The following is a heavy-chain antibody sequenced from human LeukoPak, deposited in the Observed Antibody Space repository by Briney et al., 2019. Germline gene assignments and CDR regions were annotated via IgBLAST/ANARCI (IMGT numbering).Heavy chain of an antibody. J-gene: IGHJ6*03. CDR2: VYYSGST. V-gene: IGHV4-34*01. D-gene: IGHD4-11*01. CDR3: ARALYDYSAYYYYYMDV. Sequence: PSETLSLTCAVYGGSFSGYYWSWIRQPPGKGLEWIGSVYYSGSTYYNPSLKSRVTISVDTSKNQFSLKLTSVTAADTAVFYCARALYDYSAYYYYYMDVWGKGTTVTVSS. CDR1: GGSFSGYY.